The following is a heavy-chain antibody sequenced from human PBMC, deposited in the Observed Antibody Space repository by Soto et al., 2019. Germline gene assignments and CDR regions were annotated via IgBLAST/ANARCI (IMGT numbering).Heavy chain of an antibody. CDR2: IFLNDEK. D-gene: IGHD3-9*01. V-gene: IGHV2-26*01. Sequence: SGPTLVNPTETLTLTCTVSGFSLSNARMGVSWIRQPPGKALEWLAHIFLNDEKSYSTSLKSRLTISKDTSKSQVVLTMTNMDPVDTATYYCARGYDILTGYPYNWFDPWGQGTLVTVSS. CDR3: ARGYDILTGYPYNWFDP. J-gene: IGHJ5*02. CDR1: GFSLSNARMG.